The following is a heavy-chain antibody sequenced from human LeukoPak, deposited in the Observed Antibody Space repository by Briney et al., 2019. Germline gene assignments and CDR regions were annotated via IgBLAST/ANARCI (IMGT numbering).Heavy chain of an antibody. CDR2: ISYDGSNK. CDR1: GFTFSSYA. V-gene: IGHV3-30*04. Sequence: PGRSLRLSCAASGFTFSSYAMHWVRQAPGKGLEWVAVISYDGSNKYYADFVKGRFTISRDNSKNTLYLQMNSLRAEDTAVYYCARDRRYSRSIELYYYYYGMDVWGQGTTVTVSS. J-gene: IGHJ6*02. D-gene: IGHD6-13*01. CDR3: ARDRRYSRSIELYYYYYGMDV.